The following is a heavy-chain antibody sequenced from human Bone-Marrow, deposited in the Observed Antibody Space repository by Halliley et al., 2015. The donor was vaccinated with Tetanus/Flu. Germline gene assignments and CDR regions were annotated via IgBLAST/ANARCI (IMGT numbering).Heavy chain of an antibody. Sequence: ISPSGGPASYAQKFQGRVTMTRDTSTSTVYMELSRLRSEDTAVYYCARAYGYGDYQTSFDYWGQGTLVTVSS. CDR3: ARAYGYGDYQTSFDY. CDR2: ISPSGGPA. V-gene: IGHV1-46*01. D-gene: IGHD4-17*01. J-gene: IGHJ4*02.